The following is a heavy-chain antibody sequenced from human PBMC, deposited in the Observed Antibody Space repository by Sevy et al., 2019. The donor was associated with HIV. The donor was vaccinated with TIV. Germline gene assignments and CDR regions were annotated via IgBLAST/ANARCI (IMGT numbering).Heavy chain of an antibody. CDR3: ATRGFGELSAAFDI. V-gene: IGHV1-24*01. D-gene: IGHD3-10*01. CDR1: GYTLTELS. Sequence: ASVKVSCKVSGYTLTELSMHWVQQAPGKGLEWMGGFDPEDGETIYAQKFQGRVTMTEDTSTDTAYMELSSLRSEDTTVYYCATRGFGELSAAFDIWGQGTMVTVSS. J-gene: IGHJ3*02. CDR2: FDPEDGET.